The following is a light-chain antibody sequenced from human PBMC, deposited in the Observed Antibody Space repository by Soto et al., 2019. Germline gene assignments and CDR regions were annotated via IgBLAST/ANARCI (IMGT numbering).Light chain of an antibody. V-gene: IGLV1-40*01. CDR3: QSYDSSLSGWV. J-gene: IGLJ3*02. Sequence: QPVLTQPPSVSGAPGQRVTISCTGSSSNIGAGYDVHWYQQLPGTAPKFLIYGNSNRPSGVPDRFSGSKSGTSASPAITGLQAEDEADYYCQSYDSSLSGWVFGGGTKLTVL. CDR2: GNS. CDR1: SSNIGAGYD.